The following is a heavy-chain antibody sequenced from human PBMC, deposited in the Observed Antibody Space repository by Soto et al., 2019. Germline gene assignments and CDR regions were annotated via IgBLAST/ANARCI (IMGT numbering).Heavy chain of an antibody. D-gene: IGHD2-15*01. Sequence: GGSLRLSCAASGFTFSSYSMNWVRQAPGKGLEWVSSISSSSSYIYYADSVKGRFTISRDNAKNSLYLQMNSLRAEDTAVYYCARDIVVVVAATGGLDYWGQGTLVTVSS. CDR2: ISSSSSYI. CDR3: ARDIVVVVAATGGLDY. CDR1: GFTFSSYS. V-gene: IGHV3-21*01. J-gene: IGHJ4*02.